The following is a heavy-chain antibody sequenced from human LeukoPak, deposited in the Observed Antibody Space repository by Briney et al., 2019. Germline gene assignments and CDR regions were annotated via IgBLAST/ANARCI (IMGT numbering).Heavy chain of an antibody. Sequence: GGSLRLSCAASGFTFSDYYMSWIRQAPGKGLEWVSYISSGSTIYYADSVKGRFTISRDNAKNSLYLQMNSLRAEDTAVYYCARGGSTPAARGRFDYWGQGTLVTVSS. V-gene: IGHV3-11*01. J-gene: IGHJ4*02. D-gene: IGHD6-6*01. CDR2: ISSGSTI. CDR1: GFTFSDYY. CDR3: ARGGSTPAARGRFDY.